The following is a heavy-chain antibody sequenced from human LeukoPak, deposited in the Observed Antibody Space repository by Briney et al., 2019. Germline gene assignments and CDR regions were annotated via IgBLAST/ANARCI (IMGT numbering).Heavy chain of an antibody. V-gene: IGHV4-30-4*08. Sequence: SQTLSLTCSVSGGSINSCDYNWSWIRQPPGKGLEWIGFIYCTGTTYHNPSLKSQVTISVDTSKNPFSLNLSPVTVADTAVYYCAREKNYGDYGTYWGQGTLVTVSS. CDR3: AREKNYGDYGTY. D-gene: IGHD4-17*01. J-gene: IGHJ4*02. CDR1: GGSINSCDYN. CDR2: IYCTGTT.